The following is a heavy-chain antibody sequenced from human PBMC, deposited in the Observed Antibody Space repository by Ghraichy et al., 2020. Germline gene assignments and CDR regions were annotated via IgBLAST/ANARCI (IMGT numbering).Heavy chain of an antibody. CDR3: ARSPPGYGDYSDYYYYMDV. Sequence: SETLSLTCTVSGGSISSSSYYWGWIRQPPGKGLEWIGSIYYSGSTYYNPSLKSRVTISVDTSKNQFSLKLSSVTAADTAVYYCARSPPGYGDYSDYYYYMDVWGKGTTVTVSS. J-gene: IGHJ6*03. CDR2: IYYSGST. CDR1: GGSISSSSYY. D-gene: IGHD4-17*01. V-gene: IGHV4-39*01.